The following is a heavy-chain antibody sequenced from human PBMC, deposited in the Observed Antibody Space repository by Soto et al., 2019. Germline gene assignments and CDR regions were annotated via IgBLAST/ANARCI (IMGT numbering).Heavy chain of an antibody. D-gene: IGHD3-10*01. J-gene: IGHJ5*02. CDR1: GYSFTTHG. Sequence: ASVKVSCKASGYSFTTHGITWVRQAPGQGLEWMGLITTYSGHTSYSPSLQGRVSMTRDTATSTAYMELKSLRADDTAVYYCARVFSRRYYPPHWFDPWGQATLVTVSS. CDR2: ITTYSGHT. V-gene: IGHV1-18*01. CDR3: ARVFSRRYYPPHWFDP.